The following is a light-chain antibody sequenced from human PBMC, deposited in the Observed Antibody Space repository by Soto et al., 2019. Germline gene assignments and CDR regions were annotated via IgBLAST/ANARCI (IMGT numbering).Light chain of an antibody. Sequence: QSVLTQPPSVSGAPGQRVTISCTGSSSNIGAGYDVHWYQQLPVTAPKVLIYGDSNRPSGVPDRFSGSKSGTSASLAITVLEAEDEAEYYCQSYDSSLSGYVFGTGTKLTVL. J-gene: IGLJ1*01. CDR3: QSYDSSLSGYV. V-gene: IGLV1-40*01. CDR1: SSNIGAGYD. CDR2: GDS.